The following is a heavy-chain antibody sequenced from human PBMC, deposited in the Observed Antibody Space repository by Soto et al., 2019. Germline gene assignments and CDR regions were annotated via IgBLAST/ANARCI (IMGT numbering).Heavy chain of an antibody. D-gene: IGHD5-18*01. Sequence: QVQLQESGPGLVKPSETLSLTCTVSGGSISSYYWSWIRQPPGKGLEWIGYIYYSGSTNYNPSLKSRVPISVDTFKNQFALKLSSVTAADTDVYYCAGGYSYGPLDYWGQGNLVTFSS. CDR2: IYYSGST. CDR3: AGGYSYGPLDY. V-gene: IGHV4-59*01. CDR1: GGSISSYY. J-gene: IGHJ4*02.